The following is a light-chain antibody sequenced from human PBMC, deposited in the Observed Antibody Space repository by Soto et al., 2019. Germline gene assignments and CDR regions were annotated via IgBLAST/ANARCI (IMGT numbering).Light chain of an antibody. CDR2: GAS. Sequence: EIIMTQSPATLSVSPGEGATLSCRTSHSISTNLAWYQHKRGQSPRLLVYGASTRATGVPARFSGSGSGAEFTLSISSLQSEDFAVYYCQQYYSTITFGQGTRLEIK. CDR3: QQYYSTIT. J-gene: IGKJ5*01. V-gene: IGKV3-15*01. CDR1: HSISTN.